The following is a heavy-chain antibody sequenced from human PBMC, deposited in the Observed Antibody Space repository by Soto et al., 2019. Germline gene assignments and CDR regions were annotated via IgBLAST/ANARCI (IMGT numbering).Heavy chain of an antibody. J-gene: IGHJ6*02. CDR3: AKGAGWYYYGVDV. V-gene: IGHV3-43D*04. Sequence: GASLRLSCPASGFTFDYYAMHWVRQAPGKRLEWVSLIDSDGGRPYYADSVKGRFTISRDNSKKSLFLQMNSLRPEDTALYYCAKGAGWYYYGVDVWGQGTTVTVSS. CDR1: GFTFDYYA. CDR2: IDSDGGRP.